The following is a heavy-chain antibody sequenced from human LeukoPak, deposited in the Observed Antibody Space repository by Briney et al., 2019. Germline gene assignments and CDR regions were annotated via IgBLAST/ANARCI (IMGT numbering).Heavy chain of an antibody. CDR3: ARDCGGDCYSPYYYYYYMDV. J-gene: IGHJ6*03. CDR1: GHSISSGYY. V-gene: IGHV4-38-2*02. Sequence: SETLSLTCTVSGHSISSGYYWGWTRQPPGKGLEWIGSIYHSGSTYYYPSLKSRVTISVDTSKNQFSLKLSSVTAADTAVYYCARDCGGDCYSPYYYYYYMDVWGKGTTVTISS. CDR2: IYHSGST. D-gene: IGHD2-21*02.